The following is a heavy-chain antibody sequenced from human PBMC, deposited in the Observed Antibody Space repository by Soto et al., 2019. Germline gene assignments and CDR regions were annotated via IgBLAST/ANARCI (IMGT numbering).Heavy chain of an antibody. CDR3: AKDYASQRLVFPYDY. J-gene: IGHJ4*02. CDR2: ISGSGGST. D-gene: IGHD6-13*01. Sequence: GGSLRLSCAASGFTFSSYAMSWVRQAPGKGLEWVSAISGSGGSTYYADSVKGRFTISRDNSKNTLYLQMNSLRAEDTAVYYCAKDYASQRLVFPYDYWGQGTLVTVSS. CDR1: GFTFSSYA. V-gene: IGHV3-23*01.